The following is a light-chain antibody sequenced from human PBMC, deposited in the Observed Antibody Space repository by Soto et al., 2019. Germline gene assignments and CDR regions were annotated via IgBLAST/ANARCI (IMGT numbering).Light chain of an antibody. CDR3: QQRSNCQVT. CDR1: QSVSSY. V-gene: IGKV3-11*01. J-gene: IGKJ5*01. Sequence: EIVLTQSPVPLSLSPGEIATLSCRSIQSVSSYLAWYQQKHGQAPRLLIYDASHRSTGIPARFSGSGSGTDVTLTISRLEPEDFAVYYCQQRSNCQVTFGQGKRLEIK. CDR2: DAS.